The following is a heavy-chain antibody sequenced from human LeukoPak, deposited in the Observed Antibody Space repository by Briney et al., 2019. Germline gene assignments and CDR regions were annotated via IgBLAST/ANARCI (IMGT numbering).Heavy chain of an antibody. D-gene: IGHD3-22*01. V-gene: IGHV4-39*07. CDR3: ARDDSSGYWGYYGMDV. J-gene: IGHJ6*02. CDR1: GGSISSSSYY. CDR2: IYHSGST. Sequence: SETLSLTCTVSGGSISSSSYYWGWIRQPPGKGLEWIGSIYHSGSTYYNPSLKSRVTISVDTSKNQFSLKLSSVTAADTAVYYCARDDSSGYWGYYGMDVWGQGTTVTVSS.